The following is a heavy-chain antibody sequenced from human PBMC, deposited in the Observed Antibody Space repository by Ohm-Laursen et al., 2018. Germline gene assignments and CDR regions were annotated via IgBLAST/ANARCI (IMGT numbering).Heavy chain of an antibody. CDR1: GFTFSTYW. J-gene: IGHJ3*02. Sequence: SLRLSCAASGFTFSTYWMHWVRQAPGKGLEWVSSISSSSSYIYYADSVKGRFTISRDNAKNSLYLQMNSLRAEDTAVYYCARDQTYASDIWGQGTEVTVSS. CDR2: ISSSSSYI. CDR3: ARDQTYASDI. V-gene: IGHV3-21*01.